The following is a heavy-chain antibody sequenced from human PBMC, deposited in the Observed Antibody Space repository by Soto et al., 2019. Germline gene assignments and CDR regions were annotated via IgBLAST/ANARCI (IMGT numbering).Heavy chain of an antibody. Sequence: QVQLQESGPGLVKPSQTLSLTCTVSGGSISSGGYYWSWIRQHPGKGLEWIGYIYYSGSTYYNPSLTVRVTTSVDTSKNQFSLKLSSVTAADTAVYYCARVRYCSGGSCYPRFDPWGQGTLVTVSS. D-gene: IGHD2-15*01. CDR1: GGSISSGGYY. CDR2: IYYSGST. V-gene: IGHV4-31*03. J-gene: IGHJ5*02. CDR3: ARVRYCSGGSCYPRFDP.